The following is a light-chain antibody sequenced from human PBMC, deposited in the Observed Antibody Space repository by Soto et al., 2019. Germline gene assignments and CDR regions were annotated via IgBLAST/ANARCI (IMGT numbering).Light chain of an antibody. V-gene: IGKV3D-20*02. J-gene: IGKJ1*01. CDR3: QQRSNWPRT. CDR2: GAS. Sequence: EIVLTQSPGTLSLSPGDRATLSCRASQIVRSNSLAWYQQKPGQAPRLLIYGASSRATGIPDRFSGSGSGTDFTLTISRLEPEDFAVYYCQQRSNWPRTFGQGTKVDIK. CDR1: QIVRSNS.